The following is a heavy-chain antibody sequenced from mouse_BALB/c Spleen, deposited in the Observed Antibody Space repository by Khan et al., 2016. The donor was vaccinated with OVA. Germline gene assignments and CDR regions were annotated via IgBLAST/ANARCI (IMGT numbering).Heavy chain of an antibody. V-gene: IGHV2-6-1*01. CDR1: GFSLTNYG. D-gene: IGHD2-10*01. CDR2: IWSDGST. J-gene: IGHJ4*01. Sequence: QVQLKESGPGLVAPSQSLSITCTISGFSLTNYGIHWVLQPPGKGLEWLVVIWSDGSTTYNSALKSRLTISKDNSKSQVFLKMNSLQTDDTAMYFCARQPYYHYNVMDYWGQGTSVTVSS. CDR3: ARQPYYHYNVMDY.